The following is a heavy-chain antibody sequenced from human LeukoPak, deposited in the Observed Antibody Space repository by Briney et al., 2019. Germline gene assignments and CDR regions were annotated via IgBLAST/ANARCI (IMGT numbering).Heavy chain of an antibody. V-gene: IGHV3-43D*03. CDR2: ISWDGGST. CDR1: GFTFDDYA. Sequence: PGGSLRLSCAASGFTFDDYAMHWVRQAPGKGLEWVSLISWDGGSTYYADSVKGRFTISRDNSKNSLYLQMNSLRAEDTAVYYCARDHRDAFDIWGQGTMVTVSS. CDR3: ARDHRDAFDI. J-gene: IGHJ3*02.